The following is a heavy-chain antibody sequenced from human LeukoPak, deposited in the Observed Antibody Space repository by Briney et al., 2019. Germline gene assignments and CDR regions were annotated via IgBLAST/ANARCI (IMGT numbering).Heavy chain of an antibody. CDR3: ARDLDYDILTGYRPAADYMDV. D-gene: IGHD3-9*01. V-gene: IGHV3-21*01. Sequence: GGSLRLSCAASGFTFSSYSMNWVRQAPGKGLEWVSSISSSSSYIYYADSVKGRCTISRDNAKKSLYLKMNSLRAEDTAVYYCARDLDYDILTGYRPAADYMDVWGKGTTVTVSS. CDR1: GFTFSSYS. CDR2: ISSSSSYI. J-gene: IGHJ6*03.